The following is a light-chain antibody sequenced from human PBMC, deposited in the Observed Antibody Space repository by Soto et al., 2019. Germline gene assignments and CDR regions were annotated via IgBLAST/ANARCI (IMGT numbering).Light chain of an antibody. CDR1: QSISSW. CDR3: QQYNSYS. CDR2: DAS. J-gene: IGKJ1*01. V-gene: IGKV1-5*01. Sequence: DIEITKSPSTLSASVGDRVTITCRASQSISSWLAWYQQKPGKAPKLLIYDASSLESGVPSRFSGSGSGTEFTLTISSLQPDDFATYYCQQYNSYSFGQGTKV.